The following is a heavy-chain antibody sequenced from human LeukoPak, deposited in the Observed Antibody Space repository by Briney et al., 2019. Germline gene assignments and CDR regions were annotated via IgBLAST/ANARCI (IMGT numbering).Heavy chain of an antibody. J-gene: IGHJ4*02. Sequence: PGGSLRLSCTASGFTLSPYTMNWVRQAPGKGLEWVSSVSGTSNYIYYADSVKGRFTISRDNAKNSLYLQMDSLRAEDAAVYYCAKDFIAAGDYWGQGTLVTVSS. V-gene: IGHV3-21*01. D-gene: IGHD6-13*01. CDR2: VSGTSNYI. CDR1: GFTLSPYT. CDR3: AKDFIAAGDY.